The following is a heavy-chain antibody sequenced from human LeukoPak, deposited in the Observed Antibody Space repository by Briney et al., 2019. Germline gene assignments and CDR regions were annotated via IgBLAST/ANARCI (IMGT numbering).Heavy chain of an antibody. D-gene: IGHD6-13*01. Sequence: SETLSLTCTVSGGSISSYYWSWLRQPPGKGLEWIGYIYYSGSTNYNPSRKSRVTISVDTSKNQFSLNLSSVTAADTAVYYCAREGRGAAAGMDYWGQGTLVTVSS. J-gene: IGHJ4*02. CDR2: IYYSGST. CDR3: AREGRGAAAGMDY. CDR1: GGSISSYY. V-gene: IGHV4-59*01.